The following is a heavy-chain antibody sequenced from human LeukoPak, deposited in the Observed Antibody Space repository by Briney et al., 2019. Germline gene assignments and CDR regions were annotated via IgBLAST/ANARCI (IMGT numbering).Heavy chain of an antibody. Sequence: GGSLRLSCAASGFTFSGSAMHWVRQASGKGLEWVGRIRSKANSYATAYAASVKGRFTISRDDSKNTAYLQMNSLKTEDTAVYYCTTTIYGDYPYDAFDIWGQGTMVTVSS. CDR3: TTTIYGDYPYDAFDI. D-gene: IGHD4-17*01. CDR2: IRSKANSYAT. J-gene: IGHJ3*02. V-gene: IGHV3-73*01. CDR1: GFTFSGSA.